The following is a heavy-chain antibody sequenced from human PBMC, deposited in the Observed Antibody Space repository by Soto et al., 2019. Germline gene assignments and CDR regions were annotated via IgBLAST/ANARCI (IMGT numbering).Heavy chain of an antibody. CDR1: GFTFSSYG. Sequence: QVQLVESGGGVVQPGRSLRLSCVASGFTFSSYGMHWVRQAPGKGLEWVGVISYDGSNKYYADSMKGRFTISRDNSKNTLYLQMHSLRAEDTAVYYCAKDGAYCSGGSCYDYWAQGTLVTVSS. CDR3: AKDGAYCSGGSCYDY. CDR2: ISYDGSNK. V-gene: IGHV3-30*18. D-gene: IGHD2-15*01. J-gene: IGHJ4*02.